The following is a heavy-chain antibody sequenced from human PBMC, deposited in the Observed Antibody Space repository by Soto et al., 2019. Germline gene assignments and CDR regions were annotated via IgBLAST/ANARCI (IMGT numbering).Heavy chain of an antibody. V-gene: IGHV1-18*01. Sequence: ASAKVSCKASGYTFNSYGISWVRQDPGQGLEWLGWISTYNGDTDYAQRLQGRLTMTTDTSTTTAYLELRSLRSDDTAVYYCARDYYGSGAPDHYGMDVWGQGTTVTVSS. CDR2: ISTYNGDT. CDR1: GYTFNSYG. CDR3: ARDYYGSGAPDHYGMDV. J-gene: IGHJ6*02. D-gene: IGHD3-10*01.